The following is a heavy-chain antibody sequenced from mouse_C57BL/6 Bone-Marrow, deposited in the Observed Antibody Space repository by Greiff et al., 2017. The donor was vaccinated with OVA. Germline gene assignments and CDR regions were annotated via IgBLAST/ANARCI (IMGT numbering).Heavy chain of an antibody. J-gene: IGHJ1*03. Sequence: DVKLVESGGDLVKPGGSLKLSCAASGFTFSSYGMSWVRQTPDKRLEWVATISSGGSYTYYPDSVKGRFTISRDNAKNTLYLQMSSLKSEDTAMYYCARHVGAYYGSSPHWYFDVWGTGTTVTVSS. D-gene: IGHD1-1*01. V-gene: IGHV5-6*02. CDR3: ARHVGAYYGSSPHWYFDV. CDR2: ISSGGSYT. CDR1: GFTFSSYG.